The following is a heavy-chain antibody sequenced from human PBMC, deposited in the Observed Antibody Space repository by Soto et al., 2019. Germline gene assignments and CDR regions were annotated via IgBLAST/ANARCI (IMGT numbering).Heavy chain of an antibody. J-gene: IGHJ4*02. D-gene: IGHD4-17*01. V-gene: IGHV1-18*01. CDR1: GYIFTSYG. CDR2: ISAHNGKT. Sequence: QAHLVQSGPEVKKPGASVKVSCKGSGYIFTSYGIAWVRQAPGQGLEWMGWISAHNGKTEYAQKFQGRGTVTRDTSTSTAYLELRSRRSDDTALYYCARGRYGDYWGQGALVTVSS. CDR3: ARGRYGDY.